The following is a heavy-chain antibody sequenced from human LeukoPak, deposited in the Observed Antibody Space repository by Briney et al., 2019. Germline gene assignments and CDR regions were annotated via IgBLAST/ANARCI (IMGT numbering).Heavy chain of an antibody. J-gene: IGHJ4*02. CDR3: ARDFTARLDY. CDR2: IIPIFGTA. Sequence: ASVKVSCKTSGFSFTSYGITWVRQAPGQGLEWMGGIIPIFGTANYAQKFQGRVTITADESTSTAYMELSSLRSEDTAVYYCARDFTARLDYWGQGTLVTVSS. V-gene: IGHV1-69*13. CDR1: GFSFTSYG. D-gene: IGHD6-6*01.